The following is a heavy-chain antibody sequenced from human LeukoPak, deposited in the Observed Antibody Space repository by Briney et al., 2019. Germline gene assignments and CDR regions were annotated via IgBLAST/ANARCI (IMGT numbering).Heavy chain of an antibody. Sequence: GGSLRLSCAASRFTFRSYGMHWVRQAPGKGLEWVAVISYDGSNKYYADSVKGRFTISRDNSKNTLYLQMNSLRAEDTAVYYCAKAGFRYSSGWYSNWFDPWGQGTLVTVSS. CDR3: AKAGFRYSSGWYSNWFDP. J-gene: IGHJ5*02. V-gene: IGHV3-30*18. CDR2: ISYDGSNK. D-gene: IGHD6-19*01. CDR1: RFTFRSYG.